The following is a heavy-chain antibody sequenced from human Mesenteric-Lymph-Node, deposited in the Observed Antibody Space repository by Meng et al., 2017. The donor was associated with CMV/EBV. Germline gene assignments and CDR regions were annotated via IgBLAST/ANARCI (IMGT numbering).Heavy chain of an antibody. CDR1: AFTLTGYW. CDR2: ISSDGISK. Sequence: GGSLRLSCAASAFTLTGYWMHWVRQAPGKGLVWVSRISSDGISKSYADSVKGRFTISRDNAKNTLYLQMNSLRVEDTAVYYCARGIEVGGGRWHWGQGTLVTVSS. D-gene: IGHD6-13*01. V-gene: IGHV3-74*01. CDR3: ARGIEVGGGRWH. J-gene: IGHJ4*02.